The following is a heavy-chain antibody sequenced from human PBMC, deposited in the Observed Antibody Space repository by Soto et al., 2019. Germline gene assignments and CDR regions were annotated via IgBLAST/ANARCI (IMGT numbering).Heavy chain of an antibody. CDR2: ITWNSVYT. Sequence: EVQLVESGGGLVQPARSLRLSCAASGFTFDDYAMHWVRQAPGKGLEWVSYITWNSVYTGYADSVKGRFTISRDNANNSLYLQMNSLKPEDTAFYYCAKALYGSSSSPIDFWGQGTLVTVSS. CDR1: GFTFDDYA. CDR3: AKALYGSSSSPIDF. J-gene: IGHJ4*02. V-gene: IGHV3-9*01. D-gene: IGHD6-13*01.